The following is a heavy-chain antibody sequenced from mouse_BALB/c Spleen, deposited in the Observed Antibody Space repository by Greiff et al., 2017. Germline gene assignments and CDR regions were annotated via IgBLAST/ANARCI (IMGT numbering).Heavy chain of an antibody. J-gene: IGHJ3*01. CDR1: GFTFSSYG. D-gene: IGHD2-4*01. CDR3: ARDRDDYEGPWFAY. V-gene: IGHV5-6-3*01. CDR2: INSNGGST. Sequence: EVQGVESGGGLVQPGGSLKLSCAASGFTFSSYGMSWVRQTPDKRLELVATINSNGGSTYYPDSVKGRFTISRDNAKNTLYLQMSSLKSEDTAMYYCARDRDDYEGPWFAYWGQGTLVTVSA.